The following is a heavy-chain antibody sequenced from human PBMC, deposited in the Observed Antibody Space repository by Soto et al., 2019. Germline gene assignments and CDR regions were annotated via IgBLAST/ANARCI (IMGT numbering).Heavy chain of an antibody. J-gene: IGHJ5*02. CDR3: AREVHGDYGGGNWFDP. Sequence: EVQLVESGGGLVQPGGSLRLSCAASGFTFSSYDMHWVRQATGKGLVWVSAIGTAGDTYYPGSVKGRFTISRENAKNSLYLQMNSLRAEDTAVYYCAREVHGDYGGGNWFDPWGQGTLVTVSS. CDR1: GFTFSSYD. CDR2: IGTAGDT. D-gene: IGHD4-17*01. V-gene: IGHV3-13*01.